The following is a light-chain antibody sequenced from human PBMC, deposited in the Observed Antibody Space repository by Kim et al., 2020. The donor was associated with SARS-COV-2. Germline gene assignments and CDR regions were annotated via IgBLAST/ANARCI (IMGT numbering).Light chain of an antibody. V-gene: IGKV1-27*01. CDR3: QKYDGAPWA. J-gene: IGKJ1*01. CDR1: QDIGTS. CDR2: DAS. Sequence: ESVGDRVNITCRASQDIGTSLAWYQLDTGKVPKLLIYDASTLHSGVPARFSARGSGTEFTLTISSLQPEDVATFYCQKYDGAPWAFGQGTKVDIK.